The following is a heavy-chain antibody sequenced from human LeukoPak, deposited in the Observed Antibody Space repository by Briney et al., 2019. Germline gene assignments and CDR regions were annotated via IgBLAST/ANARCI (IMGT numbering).Heavy chain of an antibody. CDR3: AKDREGYRYNFDY. J-gene: IGHJ4*02. CDR2: ISASGGST. D-gene: IGHD3-16*02. CDR1: GFTFSNYA. Sequence: GGSLRLSCAASGFTFSNYAMNWVRQAPGKGLEWVSGISASGGSTDYADSVKGRFTISRGNSKNTLYLQMNSLRAEDTALYYCAKDREGYRYNFDYWGQGTLVTVSS. V-gene: IGHV3-23*01.